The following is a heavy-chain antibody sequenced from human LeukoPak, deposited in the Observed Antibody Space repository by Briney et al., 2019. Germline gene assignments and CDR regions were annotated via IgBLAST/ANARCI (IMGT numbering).Heavy chain of an antibody. CDR1: GFSLSTYL. J-gene: IGHJ4*02. D-gene: IGHD3-22*01. CDR3: VKDQRRFYYASSGYYFDH. V-gene: IGHV3-30*18. Sequence: PGGSLRLSCVASGFSLSTYLMHWVRQAPGKGLEWVAIISYDGGNKFYADSVKGRFTISRDNSKNTLYLQMNSLRVEDTALYYCVKDQRRFYYASSGYYFDHWGQGTLVTVSS. CDR2: ISYDGGNK.